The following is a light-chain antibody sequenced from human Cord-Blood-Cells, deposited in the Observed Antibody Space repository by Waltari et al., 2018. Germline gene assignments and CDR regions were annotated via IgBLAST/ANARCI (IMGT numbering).Light chain of an antibody. Sequence: DIQMTQSPSTLSASVGDRVTITCRASQSISSWLAWYQQQPGKAPKLLIYEASGVESGVPSRFSGSGSVTDFTLTISSLQPDDFATYYCQQYKSYSTFGQGTKVEIK. CDR3: QQYKSYST. J-gene: IGKJ1*01. V-gene: IGKV1-5*01. CDR1: QSISSW. CDR2: EAS.